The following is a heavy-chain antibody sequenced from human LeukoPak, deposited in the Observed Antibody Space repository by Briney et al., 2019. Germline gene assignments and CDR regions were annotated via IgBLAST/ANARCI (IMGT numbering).Heavy chain of an antibody. D-gene: IGHD3-3*01. J-gene: IGHJ3*02. CDR1: GDSVSINSAA. V-gene: IGHV6-1*01. CDR3: AQSRFLEWFEEDDAFDI. Sequence: SQTLSLTCAISGDSVSINSAAWNWIRQSPSRGLEWLGRTYYRSKWYYDYAVSVKSRISINPDTSKNQFSLQLNSVTPEDTAVYYCAQSRFLEWFEEDDAFDIWGQGTMVTVSA. CDR2: TYYRSKWYY.